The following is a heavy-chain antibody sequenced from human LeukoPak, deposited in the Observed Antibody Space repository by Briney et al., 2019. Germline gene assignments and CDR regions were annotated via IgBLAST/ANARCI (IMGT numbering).Heavy chain of an antibody. Sequence: SQTLSLTCTVSGGSISSGGYYWSWIRQHPGKGLEWIGYIYYSGSTYYNPSLKSRVTISVDTSKNQFSLKLSSVTAADTAVYYCARDRFAGGNWFDPWGQGTLVTVSS. CDR3: ARDRFAGGNWFDP. V-gene: IGHV4-31*03. CDR1: GGSISSGGYY. D-gene: IGHD3-16*01. CDR2: IYYSGST. J-gene: IGHJ5*02.